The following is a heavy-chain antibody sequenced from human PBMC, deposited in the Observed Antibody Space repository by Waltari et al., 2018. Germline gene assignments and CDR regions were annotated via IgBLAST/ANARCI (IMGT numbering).Heavy chain of an antibody. D-gene: IGHD3-10*01. CDR1: GFTSYTYR. V-gene: IGHV3-48*04. J-gene: IGHJ2*01. Sequence: ESGGDLVQPGGSLRLSCAVSGFTSYTYRSTWVRQAPGKVLEVISYSCGGSDYSSYEESWTCRFTISRDNSKNSVFLEMKYLRFDDTALYYCAGSRGGFWFFDIWGRGTLVSVSS. CDR2: SCGGSDYS. CDR3: AGSRGGFWFFDI.